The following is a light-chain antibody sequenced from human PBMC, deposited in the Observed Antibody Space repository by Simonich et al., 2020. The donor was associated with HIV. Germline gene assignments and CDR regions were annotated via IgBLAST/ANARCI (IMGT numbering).Light chain of an antibody. Sequence: QSALTQPPSASGSPGQSVTISCTGTSSYVGGYNYVSWYQQHPGKAPKLMIYEVSKRPAGVPDRFSGSKSDNTAALTVSGLQAEDEADYYCSSYAGSNNWVFGGGTKVTVL. CDR2: EVS. CDR1: SSYVGGYNY. CDR3: SSYAGSNNWV. V-gene: IGLV2-8*01. J-gene: IGLJ3*02.